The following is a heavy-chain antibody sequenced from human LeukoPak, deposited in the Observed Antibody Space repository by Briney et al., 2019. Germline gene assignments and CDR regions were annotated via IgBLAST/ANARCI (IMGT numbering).Heavy chain of an antibody. CDR2: INPKSGIT. Sequence: ASVKVSCKASAYTFTGYYMHWVRQAPGQALEWVGWINPKSGITYYSQKFQGRVTMTRDTSISTAYMELKRLRSDDTAVFYCARAAGGYDYGTDFWGQGTPVTVSS. CDR3: ARAAGGYDYGTDF. CDR1: AYTFTGYY. V-gene: IGHV1-2*02. J-gene: IGHJ4*02. D-gene: IGHD5-12*01.